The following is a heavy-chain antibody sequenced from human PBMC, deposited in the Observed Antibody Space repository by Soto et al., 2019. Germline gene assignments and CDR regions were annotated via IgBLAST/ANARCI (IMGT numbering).Heavy chain of an antibody. CDR2: IWYDGSNK. CDR3: AREFKDATRDAFDI. Sequence: GGSLRLSCAASGFTFSSYGMHWVRQAPGKGLEWVAVIWYDGSNKYYADSVKGRFTISRDNSKNTLYLQMNSLRAEDTAVYYCAREFKDATRDAFDIWGQGTMVTVSS. CDR1: GFTFSSYG. D-gene: IGHD2-2*01. J-gene: IGHJ3*02. V-gene: IGHV3-33*01.